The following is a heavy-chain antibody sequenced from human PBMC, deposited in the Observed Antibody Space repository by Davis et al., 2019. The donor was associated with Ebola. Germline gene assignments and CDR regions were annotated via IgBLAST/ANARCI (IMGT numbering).Heavy chain of an antibody. CDR1: GYTFTSYG. J-gene: IGHJ5*02. CDR2: ISAYNGNT. V-gene: IGHV1-18*01. Sequence: ASVKVSCKASGYTFTSYGISWVRQAPGQGLEWMGWISAYNGNTNYAQKFQGRVTMTRDTSISTAYMELSRLRSDDTAVYYCAILEAIVVVPAATNWFDPWGQGTLVTVSS. D-gene: IGHD2-2*01. CDR3: AILEAIVVVPAATNWFDP.